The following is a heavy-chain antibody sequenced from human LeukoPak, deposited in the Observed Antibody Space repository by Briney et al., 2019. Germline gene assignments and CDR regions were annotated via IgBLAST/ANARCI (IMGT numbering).Heavy chain of an antibody. Sequence: GGSLRLSCAASGFTFSSYWMHWVRQAPGKGLEWVGLIKSKTDGGTTDYAAPVKGRFTISRDDSKNTLYLQMNSLKTEDTAVYYCTTEGARSSSGWYSIGFYWGQGTLVTVSS. J-gene: IGHJ4*02. CDR3: TTEGARSSSGWYSIGFY. CDR2: IKSKTDGGTT. D-gene: IGHD6-19*01. CDR1: GFTFSSYW. V-gene: IGHV3-15*01.